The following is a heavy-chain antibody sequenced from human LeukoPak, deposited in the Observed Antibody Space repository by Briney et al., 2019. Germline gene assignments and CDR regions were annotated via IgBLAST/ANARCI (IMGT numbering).Heavy chain of an antibody. V-gene: IGHV1-18*01. J-gene: IGHJ4*02. CDR3: ARVKGPWIQLRLVTDFDY. Sequence: ASVKVSCKASGYTFTSYGISWVRQAPGQGLEWMGWISAYNGNTNYAQKLQGRVTMTTDTSTSTAYMELRSLRSDDTAVYYCARVKGPWIQLRLVTDFDYWGQGTLVTVSS. D-gene: IGHD5-18*01. CDR2: ISAYNGNT. CDR1: GYTFTSYG.